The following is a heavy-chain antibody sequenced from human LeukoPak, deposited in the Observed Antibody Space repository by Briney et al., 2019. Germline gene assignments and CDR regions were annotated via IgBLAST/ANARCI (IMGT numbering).Heavy chain of an antibody. CDR2: ISYDGSNK. J-gene: IGHJ4*02. CDR1: GFTFSNYG. Sequence: GGSLRLSCAASGFTFSNYGLHWVRQAAGKGLEWVAVISYDGSNKYYADSVKGRFTISRDNSKNTLYLQMNSLRAEDTAVYYCAKDGGAWLPRDYWGQGTLVTVSS. V-gene: IGHV3-30*18. CDR3: AKDGGAWLPRDY. D-gene: IGHD6-19*01.